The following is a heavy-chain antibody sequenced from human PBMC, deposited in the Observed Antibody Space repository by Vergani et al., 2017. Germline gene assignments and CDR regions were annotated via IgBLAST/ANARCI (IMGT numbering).Heavy chain of an antibody. V-gene: IGHV3-23*01. D-gene: IGHD4-17*01. Sequence: EVQLLESGGGLVQPGGSLRLSCAASGFTFSSYAMSWVRQAPGKGLEWVSAISGSGGSTYYADSVKGRFTISRDNSKNTLYLQMNSLRAEDTAVYYCARSGATVTSAPPYWYFDLWGRGTLVTVSS. CDR3: ARSGATVTSAPPYWYFDL. CDR2: ISGSGGST. J-gene: IGHJ2*01. CDR1: GFTFSSYA.